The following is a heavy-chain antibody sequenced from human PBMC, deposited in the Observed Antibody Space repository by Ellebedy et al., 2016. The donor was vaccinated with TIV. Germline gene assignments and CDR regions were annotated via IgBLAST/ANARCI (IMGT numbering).Heavy chain of an antibody. D-gene: IGHD2-15*01. V-gene: IGHV3-7*04. CDR1: GFSFSTHY. CDR2: INPDGSGA. J-gene: IGHJ4*02. Sequence: GESLKISCVASGFSFSTHYMTCVRQAPGKGLEWLAKINPDGSGADYVDAVNGRFTLSRDNTKNSLYLQMNSLRDEDTAVYYCAKEEWWRFDYWGQGTVVTVSS. CDR3: AKEEWWRFDY.